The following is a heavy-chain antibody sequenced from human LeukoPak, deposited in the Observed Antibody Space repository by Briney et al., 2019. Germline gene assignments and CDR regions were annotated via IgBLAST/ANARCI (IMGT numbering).Heavy chain of an antibody. CDR2: IYHSGST. V-gene: IGHV4-38-2*01. D-gene: IGHD2-8*02. J-gene: IGHJ4*02. Sequence: SETLCLTCAVSGYSISIGYYWSWIRQPPGKGLAWIGSIYHSGSTYYNPSLKSRVTISVDTSKNQFSLKLSSVTAADTAVYYCARGDTGQNFDYWGQGTLVTVSS. CDR1: GYSISIGYY. CDR3: ARGDTGQNFDY.